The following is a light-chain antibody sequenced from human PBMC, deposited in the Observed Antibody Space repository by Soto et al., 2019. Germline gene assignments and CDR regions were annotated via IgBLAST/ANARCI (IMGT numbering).Light chain of an antibody. CDR1: QSVGNY. CDR2: DAS. V-gene: IGKV3-11*01. CDR3: QQYGSSPRYT. J-gene: IGKJ2*01. Sequence: EIVLTQSPATLSLSPGERATLSCRASQSVGNYLAWYQQRPGQAPRLLIYDASNRATGIPARFSGSGSGTDFTLTISSLEPEDCAVYYCQQYGSSPRYTFGQGTKLEIK.